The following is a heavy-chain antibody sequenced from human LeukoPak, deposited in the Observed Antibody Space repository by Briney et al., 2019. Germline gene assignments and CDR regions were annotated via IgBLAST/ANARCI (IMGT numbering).Heavy chain of an antibody. CDR1: GFTFDDYA. D-gene: IGHD3-22*01. V-gene: IGHV3-9*01. J-gene: IGHJ4*02. CDR2: ISWNSGSI. Sequence: GGSLRLSCAASGFTFDDYAMHWVRQAPGKGLEWVSGISWNSGSIGYADSVKGRFTISRDNAKNSLYLQMNSLRAEDTALCYCAKAARPYDRPFYYFVYWGQGTLVTVSS. CDR3: AKAARPYDRPFYYFVY.